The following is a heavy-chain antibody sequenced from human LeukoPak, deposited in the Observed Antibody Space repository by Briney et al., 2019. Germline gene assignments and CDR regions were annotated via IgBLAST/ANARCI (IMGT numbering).Heavy chain of an antibody. J-gene: IGHJ4*02. D-gene: IGHD6-13*01. CDR1: GYTFTGYY. V-gene: IGHV1-2*06. CDR3: ARVARIAGTFDY. CDR2: INPNSSGT. Sequence: ASVTVSFQASGYTFTGYYMHWVRQAPGQGLEWMGRINPNSSGTNYAQKYQGRVTMTRDTSISTDYMELSRLRSDDTAVYYCARVARIAGTFDYWGQGTLVTVSS.